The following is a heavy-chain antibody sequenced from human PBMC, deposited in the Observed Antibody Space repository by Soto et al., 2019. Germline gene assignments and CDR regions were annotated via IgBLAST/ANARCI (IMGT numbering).Heavy chain of an antibody. V-gene: IGHV4-59*01. J-gene: IGHJ4*02. D-gene: IGHD5-18*01. CDR1: GGSMSPNY. CDR2: IYYAGST. Sequence: SETLSLTCTVSGGSMSPNYWSWFRQPPGRGLEWVGYIYYAGSTSYNPSLKSRVTISVDTSKNQFSLKLSSVTAADTAVYYCARFPRGYSYGHFDYWGQGTLVT. CDR3: ARFPRGYSYGHFDY.